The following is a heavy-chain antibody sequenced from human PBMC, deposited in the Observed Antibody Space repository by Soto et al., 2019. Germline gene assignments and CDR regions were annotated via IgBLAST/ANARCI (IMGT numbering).Heavy chain of an antibody. CDR1: GDSVSSNSAA. V-gene: IGHV6-1*01. CDR3: ARGLRFLEWSHPPIDY. J-gene: IGHJ4*02. CDR2: TYYRSKWYN. Sequence: SQTLSLTCAISGDSVSSNSAAWSWIRQSPSRGLEWLGRTYYRSKWYNDYAVSVKSRITINPDTSKNQFSLQLNSVTPEDTAVYYCARGLRFLEWSHPPIDYWGQGTLVTVS. D-gene: IGHD3-3*01.